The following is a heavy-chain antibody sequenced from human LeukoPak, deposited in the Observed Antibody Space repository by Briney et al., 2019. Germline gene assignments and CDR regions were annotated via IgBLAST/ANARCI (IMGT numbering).Heavy chain of an antibody. CDR3: ARGCYVWGSYRHFDY. CDR1: GGSFSGYN. J-gene: IGHJ4*02. D-gene: IGHD3-16*02. CDR2: INHSGST. Sequence: PSETLSLTCAVYGGSFSGYNWSWIRQPPGKGLEWVGEINHSGSTNYNPSLKSRVTISVDTSKNQFSLKLSSVTAADTAVYYCARGCYVWGSYRHFDYWGQGTLVTVSS. V-gene: IGHV4-34*01.